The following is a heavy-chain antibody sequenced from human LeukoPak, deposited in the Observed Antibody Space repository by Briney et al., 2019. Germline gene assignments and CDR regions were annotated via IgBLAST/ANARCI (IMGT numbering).Heavy chain of an antibody. CDR2: INSDGSST. J-gene: IGHJ4*02. CDR3: ARVVGQQLVRSDY. V-gene: IGHV3-74*01. Sequence: PGGSLRLSCAASGFTFSSYWMHWVRQAPGKGLVWVSRINSDGSSTIYADSVKGRFTISRDNAQNTLYLQMNSLRVEDTAVYYCARVVGQQLVRSDYWGQGTLVTVSS. D-gene: IGHD6-13*01. CDR1: GFTFSSYW.